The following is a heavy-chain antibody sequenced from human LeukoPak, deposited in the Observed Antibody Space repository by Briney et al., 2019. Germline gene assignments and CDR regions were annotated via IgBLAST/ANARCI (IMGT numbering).Heavy chain of an antibody. J-gene: IGHJ4*02. CDR3: ARVGDLGYSSGWSPYYFDY. Sequence: SETLSLTCTVSGGSISSYYWSWIRQPPGKGLEWIGYIYYSGSTNYNPSLKSRVTISVDTSKNQFSLKLSSVTAADTAVYYCARVGDLGYSSGWSPYYFDYWGQGTLVTVSS. CDR1: GGSISSYY. D-gene: IGHD6-19*01. V-gene: IGHV4-59*01. CDR2: IYYSGST.